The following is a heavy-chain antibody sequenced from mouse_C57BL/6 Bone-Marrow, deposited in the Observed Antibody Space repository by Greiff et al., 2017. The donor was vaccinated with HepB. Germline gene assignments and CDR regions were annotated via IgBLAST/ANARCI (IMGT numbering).Heavy chain of an antibody. CDR3: ARHRTTVVATKGFAY. J-gene: IGHJ3*01. CDR2: ISSGGSYT. Sequence: EVHLVESGGDLVKPGGSLKLSCAASGFTFSSYGMSWVRQTPDKRLEWVATISSGGSYTYYPDSVKGRFTISRDNAKNTLYLQMSSLKSEDTAMYYCARHRTTVVATKGFAYWGQGTLVTVSA. D-gene: IGHD1-1*01. V-gene: IGHV5-6*01. CDR1: GFTFSSYG.